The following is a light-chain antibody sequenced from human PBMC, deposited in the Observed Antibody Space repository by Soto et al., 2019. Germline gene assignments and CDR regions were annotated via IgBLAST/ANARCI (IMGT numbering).Light chain of an antibody. Sequence: QAVVTQEPSLTVSPGGTVTLTCGSSTGAVTSGHYPYWFQQKPGQAPRTLIYDTSNKHSWTPARFSGSLLGGKAALTLSGAQPEDEAEHYCLLSYSGAHVVFGGGTKVTVL. CDR2: DTS. V-gene: IGLV7-46*01. J-gene: IGLJ2*01. CDR1: TGAVTSGHY. CDR3: LLSYSGAHVV.